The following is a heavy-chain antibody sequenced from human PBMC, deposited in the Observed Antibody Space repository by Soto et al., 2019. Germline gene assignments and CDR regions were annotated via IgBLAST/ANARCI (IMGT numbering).Heavy chain of an antibody. V-gene: IGHV3-74*01. CDR1: GFSFVSYW. J-gene: IGHJ4*02. D-gene: IGHD1-7*01. Sequence: EVQLAESGGGLVLTGGSLRLSCAASGFSFVSYWMHWVRQVPGEGLAWVSRINGNADNSDYADSVKGRFTISRDNAMNRLYLQMDSLRADDTGVYYCAKGASSNWNYLYYFVYWGQGTLVTVSS. CDR2: INGNADNS. CDR3: AKGASSNWNYLYYFVY.